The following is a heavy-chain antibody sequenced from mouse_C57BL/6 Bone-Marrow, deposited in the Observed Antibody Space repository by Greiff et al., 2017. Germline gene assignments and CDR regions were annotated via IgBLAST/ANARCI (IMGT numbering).Heavy chain of an antibody. CDR1: GYTFTRYW. J-gene: IGHJ2*01. D-gene: IGHD1-2*01. V-gene: IGHV1-50*01. CDR3: ARGTLRRFDY. CDR2: IDPSDSST. Sequence: QVQLQQPGAELVKPGASVKLSCKASGYTFTRYWMQWVKQRPGQGLEWIGEIDPSDSSTNYNQKFKGKATLTVDTSPSTAYMQLSSLTSEDSAVYYCARGTLRRFDYWGQGTTLTVSS.